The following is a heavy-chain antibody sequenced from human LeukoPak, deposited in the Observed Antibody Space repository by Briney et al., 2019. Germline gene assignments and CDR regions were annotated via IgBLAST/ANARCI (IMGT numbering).Heavy chain of an antibody. CDR1: GYTFTNYD. J-gene: IGHJ4*02. CDR2: MNPNSGNT. CDR3: ARRSDYYDSGAYYY. D-gene: IGHD3-22*01. Sequence: GGSVKVSCKASGYTFTNYDINWVRQATGQGLEWMGWMNPNSGNTGYAQKFQGRVTITRDTSMGTAYMELSGLRSDDTAVYYCARRSDYYDSGAYYYWGQGTLVTVSS. V-gene: IGHV1-8*03.